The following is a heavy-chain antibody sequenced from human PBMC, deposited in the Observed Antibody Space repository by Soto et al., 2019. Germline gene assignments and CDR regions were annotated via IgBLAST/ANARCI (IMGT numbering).Heavy chain of an antibody. CDR2: INACNGNT. V-gene: IGHV1-18*01. CDR3: ARGDYMDV. J-gene: IGHJ6*03. CDR1: GYTFTSYA. Sequence: ASVKVSCKAPGYTFTSYAMHWVRQAPGQGLEWMGWINACNGNTNYAQKFQGRVTMTTDTSTSTAYMELRSLRSDDTAVYYCARGDYMDVWGKGTTVTVSS.